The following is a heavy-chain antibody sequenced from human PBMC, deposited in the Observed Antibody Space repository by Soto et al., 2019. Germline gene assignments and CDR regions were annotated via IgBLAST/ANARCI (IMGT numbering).Heavy chain of an antibody. Sequence: PSETLSLTCTVSGRSLSSVSYYWSWIRQPPGTGLEWIGYIYYSGSTNYNPSLKSRVTISVDTSRNQVSLKLSSVTAADTAVYYCARGYYYDSSGPLRPSNWFDPWGQGSLVTVSS. CDR3: ARGYYYDSSGPLRPSNWFDP. CDR2: IYYSGST. J-gene: IGHJ5*02. V-gene: IGHV4-61*01. D-gene: IGHD3-22*01. CDR1: GRSLSSVSYY.